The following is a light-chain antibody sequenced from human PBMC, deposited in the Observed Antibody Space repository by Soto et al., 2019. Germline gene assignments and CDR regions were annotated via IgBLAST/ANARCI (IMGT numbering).Light chain of an antibody. CDR1: WSNIGNNA. J-gene: IGLJ2*01. Sequence: QSVLTQPPSVSEAPRQRVTISCSGSWSNIGNNAVNWYQQLPGKAPKLLIYYDDLLSSGVSDRFSGSKSGTSASLAISGLHSEDEADYYCAVWDDNLFGVVFGGGTHLTVL. CDR2: YDD. V-gene: IGLV1-36*01. CDR3: AVWDDNLFGVV.